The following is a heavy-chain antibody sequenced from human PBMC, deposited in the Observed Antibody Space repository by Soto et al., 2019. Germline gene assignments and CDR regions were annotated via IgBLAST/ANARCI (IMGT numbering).Heavy chain of an antibody. CDR2: IYYSGST. D-gene: IGHD5-18*01. Sequence: PPETLSLTCIVSGGSISNYYWSWIRQPPGKGLEWIGYIYYSGSTNYNPSLTSRVTISVDTSKNQFSLKLSSVTAADTAVYYCARHRYSYGVYYFDYWGQGTLVIVSS. CDR3: ARHRYSYGVYYFDY. V-gene: IGHV4-59*08. J-gene: IGHJ4*02. CDR1: GGSISNYY.